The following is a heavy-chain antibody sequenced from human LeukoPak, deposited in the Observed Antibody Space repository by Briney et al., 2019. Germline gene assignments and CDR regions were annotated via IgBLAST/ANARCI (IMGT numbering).Heavy chain of an antibody. CDR1: GGPISSSSYY. J-gene: IGHJ5*02. V-gene: IGHV4-39*07. CDR2: IYYSGST. D-gene: IGHD3-22*01. Sequence: SETLSLTCTVSGGPISSSSYYWGWIRQPPGKGLEWIGSIYYSGSTYYNPSLKSRVTISVDTSKNQFSLKLSSVTAADTAVYYCANYYDSSGYYYANWFDPWGQGTLVTVSS. CDR3: ANYYDSSGYYYANWFDP.